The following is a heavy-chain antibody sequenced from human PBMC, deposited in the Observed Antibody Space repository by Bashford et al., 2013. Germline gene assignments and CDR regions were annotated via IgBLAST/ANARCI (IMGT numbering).Heavy chain of an antibody. V-gene: IGHV3-15*01. CDR1: GFIFSNVW. J-gene: IGHJ3*02. CDR2: IKNKGAGETT. CDR3: TTDPYYYASEAFDI. Sequence: GGSLRLSCAASGFIFSNVWMTWVRQAPGKGLEWVGRIKNKGAGETTDYAAPVKGRFTISRDDSKNTLYLQMNSLKTEDTAIYYCTTDPYYYASEAFDIWGQGTMVTVSS. D-gene: IGHD3-22*01.